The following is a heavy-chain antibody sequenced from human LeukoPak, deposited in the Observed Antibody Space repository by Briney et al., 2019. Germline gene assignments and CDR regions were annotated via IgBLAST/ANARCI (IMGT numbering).Heavy chain of an antibody. V-gene: IGHV1-2*02. CDR1: GYTLTELS. J-gene: IGHJ3*02. D-gene: IGHD1-26*01. Sequence: EASVKVSCKVSGYTLTELSMHWVRQAPGRGLEWMGWINPNTGDTNYAQKFQGRVTMTRDTSITTAYMELSGLRSDDTAVYYCARDHVGDDAFDIWGQGTMVTVSS. CDR2: INPNTGDT. CDR3: ARDHVGDDAFDI.